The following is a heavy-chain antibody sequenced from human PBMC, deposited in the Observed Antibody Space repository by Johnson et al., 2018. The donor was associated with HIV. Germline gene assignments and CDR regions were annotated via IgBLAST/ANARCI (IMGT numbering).Heavy chain of an antibody. J-gene: IGHJ3*02. V-gene: IGHV3-30*04. CDR1: GFTFSSYA. CDR3: AKVRGDFWSGYYGGLNDAFDI. D-gene: IGHD3-3*01. CDR2: ISYDGSNK. Sequence: QVQLVESGGGVVQPGRSLRLSCAASGFTFSSYAMHWVRQAPGKGLVWVAVISYDGSNKYYADSVKGRFTISRDNSKNTLYLQMNSLRAEDTAVYYCAKVRGDFWSGYYGGLNDAFDIWGQGTMVTVSS.